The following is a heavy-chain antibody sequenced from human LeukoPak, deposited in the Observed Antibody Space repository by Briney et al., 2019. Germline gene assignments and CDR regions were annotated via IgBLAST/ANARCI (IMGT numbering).Heavy chain of an antibody. Sequence: ASVKVSCKASGYTFTSYGISWVRQAPGQGLEWMGWISAYNGNTNYAQKLQGRVTMTRDTSTSTAYMELRSLRSDDTAVYYCARGKDWKYGYRSDWYFDLWGRGTLVTVSS. J-gene: IGHJ2*01. CDR3: ARGKDWKYGYRSDWYFDL. CDR2: ISAYNGNT. V-gene: IGHV1-18*01. D-gene: IGHD1-7*01. CDR1: GYTFTSYG.